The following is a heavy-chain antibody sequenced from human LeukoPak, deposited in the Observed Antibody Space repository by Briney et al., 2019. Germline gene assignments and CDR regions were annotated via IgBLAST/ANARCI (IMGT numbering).Heavy chain of an antibody. CDR1: GFTFSDTL. CDR3: TKGGFSTSWYWIY. D-gene: IGHD6-13*01. Sequence: PGGSLRLSCAASGFTFSDTLMTWVRQAPGKGLEWVATIKPDGSEKYYVDSVRGRFTISRVNAENSLYLQMNSLRADDTAVYHCTKGGFSTSWYWIYWGQGTLVTVS. CDR2: IKPDGSEK. J-gene: IGHJ4*02. V-gene: IGHV3-7*03.